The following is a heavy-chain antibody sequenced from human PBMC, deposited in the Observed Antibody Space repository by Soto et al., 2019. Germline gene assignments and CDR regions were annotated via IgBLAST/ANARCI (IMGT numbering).Heavy chain of an antibody. J-gene: IGHJ3*02. V-gene: IGHV1-58*01. Sequence: ASVKVSCKASGFTFTSSAVQWVRQARGQRLEWIGWIVVGSGNTNYAQKFQERVTITRDMSTSTAYMELGSLRSEDTAVYYCAADYYGSGSYPRGAFDIWGQGTMVTVSS. CDR3: AADYYGSGSYPRGAFDI. CDR2: IVVGSGNT. CDR1: GFTFTSSA. D-gene: IGHD3-10*01.